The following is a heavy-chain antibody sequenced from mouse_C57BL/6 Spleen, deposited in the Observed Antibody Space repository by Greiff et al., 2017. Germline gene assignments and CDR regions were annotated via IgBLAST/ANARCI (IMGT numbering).Heavy chain of an antibody. V-gene: IGHV1-55*01. CDR2: IYPGSGST. CDR3: GRSDSSGYAWFAY. D-gene: IGHD3-2*02. CDR1: GYTFTSYW. Sequence: QVQLQQSGAELVKPGASVKMSCKASGYTFTSYWITWVKQRPGQGLEWIGDIYPGSGSTNYNEKFKSKATLTVDTSSSTAYMQLSSLTSEDSAVYCCGRSDSSGYAWFAYWGQGTLVTVSA. J-gene: IGHJ3*01.